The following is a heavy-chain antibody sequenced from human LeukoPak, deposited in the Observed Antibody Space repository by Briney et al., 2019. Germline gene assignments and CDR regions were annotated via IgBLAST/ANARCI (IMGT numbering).Heavy chain of an antibody. V-gene: IGHV3-30*02. CDR2: IRLDGSNE. CDR3: AKVVAAAGTWYFDL. J-gene: IGHJ2*01. CDR1: GFTFSAYA. Sequence: GGSLRLSCAASGFTFSAYAMHWVRQAPGKGLESVAFIRLDGSNEYYADSVKGRFTISRDNSKNTLYLQMNSLRAEDTAVYYCAKVVAAAGTWYFDLWGRGTLVTVSS. D-gene: IGHD6-13*01.